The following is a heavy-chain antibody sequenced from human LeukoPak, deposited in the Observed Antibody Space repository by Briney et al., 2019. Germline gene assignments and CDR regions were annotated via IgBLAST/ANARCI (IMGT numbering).Heavy chain of an antibody. J-gene: IGHJ6*03. D-gene: IGHD3-10*01. Sequence: GRSLRLSCAASGFTFADYAMHSVRQAPGKGLGWVSGISWNSGSIGYADSVKGRFTISRDNAKNSLYLQKNSLRAEDTALYYCAKDTRSRGGYYYYYMDVWGKGTTVTVSS. CDR2: ISWNSGSI. CDR1: GFTFADYA. CDR3: AKDTRSRGGYYYYYMDV. V-gene: IGHV3-9*01.